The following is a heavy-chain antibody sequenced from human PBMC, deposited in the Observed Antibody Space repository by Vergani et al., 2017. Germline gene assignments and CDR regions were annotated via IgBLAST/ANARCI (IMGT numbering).Heavy chain of an antibody. CDR3: GKTQGTVVGTWWFDP. J-gene: IGHJ5*02. CDR2: TRPHEDGA. Sequence: QVQLVESGGGVVQPGGSMRLSCSASGLTLSSYGLHWVRQAPGRGVESVTFTRPHEDGAFYSASVRGRFTVSRDNSKNTLYLEMNRLNVADTAIYYCGKTQGTVVGTWWFDPWGQGTPVTVSS. V-gene: IGHV3-30*02. D-gene: IGHD1-7*01. CDR1: GLTLSSYG.